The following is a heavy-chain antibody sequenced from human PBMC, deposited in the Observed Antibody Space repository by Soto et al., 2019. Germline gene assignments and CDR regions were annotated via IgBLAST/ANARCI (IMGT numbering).Heavy chain of an antibody. V-gene: IGHV4-31*03. J-gene: IGHJ6*02. CDR1: GDSISRGSFY. CDR3: ARGPKQLGGSFYYGLDV. D-gene: IGHD1-1*01. CDR2: IYYSGST. Sequence: QVQLQESGPGLVKPSQTLSLTCTVSGDSISRGSFYWSWFRHHPGKGLEWIGFIYYSGSTYYNPSPQSRVTISGDSANNQFSLRMSSVAAADTALYYCARGPKQLGGSFYYGLDVWGQGTTVTVSS.